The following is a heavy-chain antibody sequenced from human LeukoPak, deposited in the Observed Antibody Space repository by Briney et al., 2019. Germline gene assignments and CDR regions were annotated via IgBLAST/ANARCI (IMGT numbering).Heavy chain of an antibody. CDR1: GFTFSDYY. CDR3: ASRIEVITTMGAFDI. J-gene: IGHJ3*02. CDR2: ISSSGSTI. Sequence: GGSLRLSCAASGFTFSDYYMSWIRQAPGKGLEWVSYISSSGSTIYYADSVKGRFTISRDNAKNSLYLQMNSLRAEDTAVYYCASRIEVITTMGAFDIWGQGTMVTVSS. D-gene: IGHD3-22*01. V-gene: IGHV3-11*01.